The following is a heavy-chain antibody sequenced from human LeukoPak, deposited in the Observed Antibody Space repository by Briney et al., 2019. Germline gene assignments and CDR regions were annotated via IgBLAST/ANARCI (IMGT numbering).Heavy chain of an antibody. J-gene: IGHJ4*02. CDR3: ARLYSSSLGRVFDY. CDR1: GGSISSSNW. Sequence: PSGTLSLTCAVFGGSISSSNWWSWVRRPPGKGLEWIGEIYHSGSTNYNPSLKSRVTISVDTSKNQFSLKLSSVTAADTAVYYCARLYSSSLGRVFDYWGQGTLVTVSS. D-gene: IGHD6-13*01. V-gene: IGHV4-4*02. CDR2: IYHSGST.